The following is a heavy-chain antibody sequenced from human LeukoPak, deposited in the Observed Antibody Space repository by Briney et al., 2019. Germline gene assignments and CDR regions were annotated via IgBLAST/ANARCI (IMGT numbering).Heavy chain of an antibody. CDR3: ARASISGYRGKNFDY. CDR1: GYSFTTNG. CDR2: ISAHNGDT. D-gene: IGHD6-13*01. Sequence: ATVKVSCKASGYSFTTNGVTWVRQAPGQGLEWMGWISAHNGDTNYAQKLQGRVTMTTDTSTSTAYMELKSLRSDDTAVYYCARASISGYRGKNFDYWGQGTLVTVST. V-gene: IGHV1-18*01. J-gene: IGHJ4*02.